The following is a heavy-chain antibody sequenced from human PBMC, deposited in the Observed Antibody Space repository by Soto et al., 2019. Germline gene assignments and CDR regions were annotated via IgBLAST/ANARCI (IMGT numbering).Heavy chain of an antibody. CDR2: IKSKTDGGTT. CDR1: GFTFTDAW. V-gene: IGHV3-15*07. Sequence: GSLRLSCVASGFTFTDAWIYWVRQAPGKGLEWVGRIKSKTDGGTTDYATPVKGRFTVSRDDSKNTVYLQMNSLKIEDTAVYYCTTGFCTNGVCYNYFDYWGQGTLVTVSS. D-gene: IGHD2-8*01. J-gene: IGHJ4*02. CDR3: TTGFCTNGVCYNYFDY.